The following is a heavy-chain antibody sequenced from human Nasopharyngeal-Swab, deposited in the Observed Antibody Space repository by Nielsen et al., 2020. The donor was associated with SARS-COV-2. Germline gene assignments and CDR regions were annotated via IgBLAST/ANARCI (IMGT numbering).Heavy chain of an antibody. V-gene: IGHV1-46*01. CDR2: INPSGGST. D-gene: IGHD2-2*01. Sequence: WVRQAPGQGLEWMGIINPSGGSTSYAQKFQGRVTMTRDTSTSTVYMELSSLRSEDTAVYYCARIPADVVVPAARWWGFDYWGQGTLVTVSS. CDR3: ARIPADVVVPAARWWGFDY. J-gene: IGHJ4*02.